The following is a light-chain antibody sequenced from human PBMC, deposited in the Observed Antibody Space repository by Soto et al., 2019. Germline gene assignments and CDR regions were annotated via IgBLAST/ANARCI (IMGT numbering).Light chain of an antibody. V-gene: IGKV3-15*01. CDR2: GAS. CDR1: QSISSK. CDR3: QQYDKWPPT. Sequence: EMKMAQSPDTLSVSPGERATLSCRASQSISSKLAWYQQRPGQAPRLLIYGASTRATGVPVRFRGGGSGTEFTLTISGLQSEDFAVYCCQQYDKWPPTFGGGTKVEIK. J-gene: IGKJ4*01.